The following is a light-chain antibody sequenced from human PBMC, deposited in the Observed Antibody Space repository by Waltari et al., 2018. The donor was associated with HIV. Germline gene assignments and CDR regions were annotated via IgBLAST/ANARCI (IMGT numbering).Light chain of an antibody. CDR3: KTWGTGIEV. CDR2: VNSDGSH. J-gene: IGLJ3*02. CDR1: SGHSSNA. V-gene: IGLV4-69*01. Sequence: QPVVTQSPSASASLGASVTLTCTLNSGHSSNALERHQQQPGKGPRYLMKVNSDGSHMKGEGVPDRFSGSSSGAERYLFVSSLQSEDEADYYCKTWGTGIEVFGGGTKLTVL.